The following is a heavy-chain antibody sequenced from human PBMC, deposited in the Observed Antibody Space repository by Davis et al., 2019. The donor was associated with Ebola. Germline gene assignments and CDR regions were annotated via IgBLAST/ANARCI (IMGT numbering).Heavy chain of an antibody. D-gene: IGHD2-8*02. CDR1: GYTFTSYD. J-gene: IGHJ4*02. V-gene: IGHV1-8*01. CDR2: MNPNSGNT. Sequence: PSVKVSCKASGYTFTSYDINWVRQATGQGLEWMGWMNPNSGNTGYAQKFQGRVTMTRNTSISTAYMELRSLRSDDTAVYYCARALGYCTGGVCPYFDYWGQGTLVTVSS. CDR3: ARALGYCTGGVCPYFDY.